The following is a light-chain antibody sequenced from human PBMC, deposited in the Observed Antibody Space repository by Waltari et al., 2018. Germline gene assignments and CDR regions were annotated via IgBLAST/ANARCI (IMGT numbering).Light chain of an antibody. J-gene: IGLJ2*01. Sequence: QSALTQPPSASGSPGQSVPISCTGSSSDIGAYNYVSWYQQYPGKAPKVMIYEVSKRPSGVPDRFSGSKSGNTASLTVSGLQAEDEADYYCSSYAGSKNFYVVFGGGTRVTVL. CDR2: EVS. CDR3: SSYAGSKNFYVV. V-gene: IGLV2-8*01. CDR1: SSDIGAYNY.